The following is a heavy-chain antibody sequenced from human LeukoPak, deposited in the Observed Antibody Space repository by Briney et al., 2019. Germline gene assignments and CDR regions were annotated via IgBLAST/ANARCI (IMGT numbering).Heavy chain of an antibody. J-gene: IGHJ6*02. CDR2: ISNDGSNE. CDR3: AKVHGSGSFKDFYYYGVDV. CDR1: GFTFSSYG. V-gene: IGHV3-30*18. D-gene: IGHD3-10*01. Sequence: PGGSLTLSCAASGFTFSSYGMQWVRQAPGKGLEWVAAISNDGSNEYYADSVKGRFAISRDNSKNTLYLQMSSLRAEDTAVYYCAKVHGSGSFKDFYYYGVDVWGQGTTVTVSS.